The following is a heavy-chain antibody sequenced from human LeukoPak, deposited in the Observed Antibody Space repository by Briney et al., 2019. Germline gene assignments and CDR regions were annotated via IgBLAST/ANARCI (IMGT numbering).Heavy chain of an antibody. CDR2: INHSGST. J-gene: IGHJ3*02. Sequence: SETLSLTCAVYGGSFSGYYWSWIRQPPGKGLEWIGEINHSGSTNYNPPLKSRVTISVDTSKNQFSLKLSSVTAADTAVYYCASVGYYDSSGYYEDAFDIWGQGTMVTVSS. CDR3: ASVGYYDSSGYYEDAFDI. V-gene: IGHV4-34*01. D-gene: IGHD3-22*01. CDR1: GGSFSGYY.